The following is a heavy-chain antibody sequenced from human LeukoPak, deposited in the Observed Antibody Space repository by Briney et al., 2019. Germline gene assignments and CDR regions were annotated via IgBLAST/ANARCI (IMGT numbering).Heavy chain of an antibody. CDR2: IYYTGST. CDR3: AREQRYWYFDL. D-gene: IGHD6-25*01. J-gene: IGHJ2*01. Sequence: SETLSLTCTVSGGLISSYYWSWIRQTPEKGLVWIGNIYYTGSTIYNPSLKSRVSISLDTSKKHLSLNLISVTAADTAVYYCAREQRYWYFDLWGRGSLVTVSS. CDR1: GGLISSYY. V-gene: IGHV4-59*01.